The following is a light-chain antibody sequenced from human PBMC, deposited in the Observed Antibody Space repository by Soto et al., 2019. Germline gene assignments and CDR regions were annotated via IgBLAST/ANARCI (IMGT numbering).Light chain of an antibody. CDR1: QRIRSA. CDR2: KAS. Sequence: DIQMTQSPSTLSASVGDRVTITCRASQRIRSALAWYQYKPGIAPKILIYKASTLQSGVPSRFSGTVYGTDFTLTISSLQPDDFATSYCQQYNDYPITFGGGTKLEIK. J-gene: IGKJ4*01. CDR3: QQYNDYPIT. V-gene: IGKV1-5*03.